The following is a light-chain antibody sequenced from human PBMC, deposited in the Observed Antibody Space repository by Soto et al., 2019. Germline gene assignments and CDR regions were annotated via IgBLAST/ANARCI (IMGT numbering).Light chain of an antibody. J-gene: IGLJ2*01. CDR1: SSDIGGNNY. CDR2: EVT. CDR3: SSNSGSYSDVV. Sequence: QSARTQPPSASGSPGQSVTISCTGTSSDIGGNNYVSWYQQHPGKAPKLMIYEVTKRPSGVPDRFSGSMSGNTDSLTVSGLQAEDEAANYSSSNSGSYSDVVFGGGTKLTVL. V-gene: IGLV2-8*01.